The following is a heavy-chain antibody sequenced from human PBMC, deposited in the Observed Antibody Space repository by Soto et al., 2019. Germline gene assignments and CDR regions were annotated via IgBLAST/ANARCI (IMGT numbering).Heavy chain of an antibody. J-gene: IGHJ4*02. D-gene: IGHD6-19*01. CDR2: ISGYSGHT. CDR1: GYTFSSYA. CDR3: VRDWDNKPDHSSRRYDDI. V-gene: IGHV1-18*01. Sequence: ASVKVSSKASGYTFSSYALGWVRQAPGQGLEWMGWISGYSGHTYYAQKFQGRVTMTTDTSTNTVYMELRSLRSDDTAVYYCVRDWDNKPDHSSRRYDDIWGQGTLVTV.